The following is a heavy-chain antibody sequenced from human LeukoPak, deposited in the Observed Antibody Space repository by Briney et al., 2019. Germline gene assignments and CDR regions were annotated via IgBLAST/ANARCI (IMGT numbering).Heavy chain of an antibody. D-gene: IGHD6-6*01. V-gene: IGHV1-18*01. CDR1: GYTFTSYG. CDR3: ARDKYSSSSGWFDP. J-gene: IGHJ5*02. CDR2: ISAYNGNT. Sequence: ASVKVSCKASGYTFTSYGISWVRQAPGQGLEWMGWISAYNGNTNYAQKLQGRVTMTTDTSTSTAYMELRSLRSDDTAVYYCARDKYSSSSGWFDPWGQGTLVTVSS.